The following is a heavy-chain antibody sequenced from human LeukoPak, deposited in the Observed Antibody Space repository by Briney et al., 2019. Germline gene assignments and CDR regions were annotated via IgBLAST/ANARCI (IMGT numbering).Heavy chain of an antibody. CDR3: ARVSVGITMIVVARPWYFDL. J-gene: IGHJ2*01. CDR2: INPNSGGT. CDR1: GYTFTVYY. V-gene: IGHV1-2*02. Sequence: ASVKVSCKASGYTFTVYYMHWVRQAPGQGLEWMGWINPNSGGTNYAQKFQGRVTMTRDTSISTAYMELSRLRSDDTAVYYCARVSVGITMIVVARPWYFDLWGRGTLVTVSS. D-gene: IGHD3-22*01.